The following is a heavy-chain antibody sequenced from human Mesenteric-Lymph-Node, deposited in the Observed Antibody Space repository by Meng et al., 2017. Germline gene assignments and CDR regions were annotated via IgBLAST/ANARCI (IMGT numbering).Heavy chain of an antibody. J-gene: IGHJ2*01. CDR1: GGSSSGGGFS. V-gene: IGHV4-31*03. CDR2: NYYSGST. Sequence: QGLRHEPGPAPVKPSLALCLLCTVSGGSSSGGGFSWSWIRQHPGKALEWIGYNYYSGSTYYDPARRGRVTKAVDTSNPPSSLKLSPAPAADTAVYCCASVGWRQWSFDLWGRGTLVTVSS. CDR3: ASVGWRQWSFDL. D-gene: IGHD5-18*01.